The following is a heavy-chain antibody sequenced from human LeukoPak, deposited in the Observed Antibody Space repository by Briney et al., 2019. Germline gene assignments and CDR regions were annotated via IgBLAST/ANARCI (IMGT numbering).Heavy chain of an antibody. Sequence: KTSETLSLICTVSGGSLGTYYWSWIRQPPGKGLEWIGYIYHSGSTYYNPSLKSRVTISVDRSKNQFSLKLSSVTAADTAVYYCARESPNYDSSGYRYLAFDYWGQGTLVTVSS. CDR1: GGSLGTYY. CDR2: IYHSGST. D-gene: IGHD3-22*01. J-gene: IGHJ4*02. V-gene: IGHV4-30-2*01. CDR3: ARESPNYDSSGYRYLAFDY.